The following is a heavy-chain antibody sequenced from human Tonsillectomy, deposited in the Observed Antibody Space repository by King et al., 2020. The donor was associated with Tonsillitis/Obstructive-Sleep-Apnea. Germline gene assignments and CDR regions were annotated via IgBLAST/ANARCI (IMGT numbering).Heavy chain of an antibody. D-gene: IGHD2-2*01. V-gene: IGHV3-30-3*01. CDR3: ARASSTRDRFYYYGMDV. CDR1: GFTFSDSP. J-gene: IGHJ6*02. Sequence: VQLVESGGGVVQPGRSLRLSCAASGFTFSDSPMHWVRQAPGKGLEWVAVISYDGINKYYADSVKGRFSISRDNSKNALSLQMNVLRAEDTAVYYCARASSTRDRFYYYGMDVWGQGTTVTVSS. CDR2: ISYDGINK.